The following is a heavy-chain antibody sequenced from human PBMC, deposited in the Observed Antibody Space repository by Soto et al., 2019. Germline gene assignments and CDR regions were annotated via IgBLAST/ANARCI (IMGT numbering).Heavy chain of an antibody. CDR3: ARGNSGSVRQFDP. D-gene: IGHD6-19*01. J-gene: IGHJ5*02. CDR1: GFTFSSYW. V-gene: IGHV3-74*01. CDR2: IDSDGSST. Sequence: VPLVESGGDLVQPGGSLRLSCAASGFTFSSYWMHWVRQAPGKGLVWVSHIDSDGSSTSYADSVKGRFTISRDNAKNTLYLQMNSLRAEDTAVYYCARGNSGSVRQFDPWGQGTLVTVSS.